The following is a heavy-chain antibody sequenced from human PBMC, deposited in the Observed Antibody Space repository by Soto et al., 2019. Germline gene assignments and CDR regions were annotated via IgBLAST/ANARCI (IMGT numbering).Heavy chain of an antibody. V-gene: IGHV2-5*02. CDR2: MYWDDDK. J-gene: IGHJ4*02. CDR3: AHRPGGYMSGWDNGYFDY. D-gene: IGHD6-19*01. CDR1: GFSFSTSQVG. Sequence: QITLNESGPTLVKPTQTLTLTCTFSGFSFSTSQVGVGWIRQPPGKAQEWLALMYWDDDKRYSPSLRSRLAITKDTSNNQVVLTLTNVDPVDTATYYCAHRPGGYMSGWDNGYFDYLGRGALVTVSS.